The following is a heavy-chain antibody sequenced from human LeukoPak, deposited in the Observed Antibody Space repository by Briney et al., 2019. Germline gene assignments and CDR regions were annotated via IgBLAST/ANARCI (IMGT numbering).Heavy chain of an antibody. Sequence: PGRSLRLSCAASGFTFSSYAMHWVRQAPGKGLEWVAVISYDGSNKYYADSVKGRFTISRDNSKNTLYLQMNSLRAEDTAVYYCARGDHDILTGYYKGYFDYWGQGTLVTVSS. CDR1: GFTFSSYA. V-gene: IGHV3-30*04. D-gene: IGHD3-9*01. CDR2: ISYDGSNK. J-gene: IGHJ4*02. CDR3: ARGDHDILTGYYKGYFDY.